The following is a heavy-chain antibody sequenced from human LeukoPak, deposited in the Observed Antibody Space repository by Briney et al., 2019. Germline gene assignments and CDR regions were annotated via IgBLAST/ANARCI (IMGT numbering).Heavy chain of an antibody. J-gene: IGHJ6*02. D-gene: IGHD3-10*01. CDR1: GFTFSSYA. Sequence: SGGSLRLSCAASGFTFSSYAMSWVRQAPGKGLEWVSVISGSGGSTYYADSVKGRFTISRDNSKNTLYLQMNSLRAEDTAVYYCARDPMVRGGRYYYYYGMDVWGQGTTVTVSS. CDR2: ISGSGGST. V-gene: IGHV3-23*01. CDR3: ARDPMVRGGRYYYYYGMDV.